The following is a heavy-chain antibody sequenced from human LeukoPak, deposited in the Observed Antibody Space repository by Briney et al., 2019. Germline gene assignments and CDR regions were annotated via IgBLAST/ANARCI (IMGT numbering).Heavy chain of an antibody. CDR1: GYSFTSYW. D-gene: IGHD3-3*01. V-gene: IGHV5-51*01. J-gene: IGHJ4*02. CDR3: ARRRYDFWSGYSKHGFDY. CDR2: IYPGDSDT. Sequence: GESLKISCKDSGYSFTSYWIGWVRQMPGKGLEWMGIIYPGDSDTRYSPSFQSQVTISADKSISTAYLQWSSLKASDTAMYYCARRRYDFWSGYSKHGFDYWGQGTLVTVSS.